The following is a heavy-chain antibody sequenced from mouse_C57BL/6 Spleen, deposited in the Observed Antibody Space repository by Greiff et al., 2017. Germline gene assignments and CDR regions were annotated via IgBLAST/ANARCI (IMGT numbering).Heavy chain of an antibody. CDR3: ARWGVRLDGMDY. CDR1: GYTFTSYW. D-gene: IGHD2-14*01. CDR2: IDPSDSYT. V-gene: IGHV1-69*01. J-gene: IGHJ4*01. Sequence: VKLQQSGAELVKPGASVKLSCKASGYTFTSYWMHWVKQRPGQGLEWIGEIDPSDSYTNYNQKFKGKSTLTVDKSSSTAYMQLSSLTSEDSAVYYCARWGVRLDGMDYWGQGTSVTVSS.